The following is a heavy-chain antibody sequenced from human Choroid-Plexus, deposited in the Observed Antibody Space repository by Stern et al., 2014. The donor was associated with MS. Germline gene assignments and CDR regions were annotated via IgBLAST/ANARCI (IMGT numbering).Heavy chain of an antibody. D-gene: IGHD3-9*01. CDR3: AKDRQSLTSFFDH. CDR2: VSYDGSNK. V-gene: IGHV3-30*18. Sequence: QLVESGGGVVQPGRPLRLSCVASGFTFGSCAMHWVRQAPGKGLEWVAGVSYDGSNKYYADSVKGRFTISRDNSQNTLYMQMSSLRPEDTAVYYCAKDRQSLTSFFDHWGQGSLVTVSS. CDR1: GFTFGSCA. J-gene: IGHJ5*02.